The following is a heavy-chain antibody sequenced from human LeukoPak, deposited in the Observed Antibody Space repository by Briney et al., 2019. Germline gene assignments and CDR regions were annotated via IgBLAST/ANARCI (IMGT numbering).Heavy chain of an antibody. D-gene: IGHD3-22*01. J-gene: IGHJ4*02. CDR2: INTDGSST. Sequence: GGSLRLSCAVSGFTFSSYWMHWVRQAPEKGLMWVSRINTDGSSTTYAASVKGRFTVSRDNAKNTLYLQINSLGVEDTAVYYCVRSDFYGSSGYYYGSWGQGTLVTVSS. CDR3: VRSDFYGSSGYYYGS. CDR1: GFTFSSYW. V-gene: IGHV3-74*03.